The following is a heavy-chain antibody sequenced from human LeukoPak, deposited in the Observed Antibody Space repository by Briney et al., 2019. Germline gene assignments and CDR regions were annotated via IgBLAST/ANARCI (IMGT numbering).Heavy chain of an antibody. J-gene: IGHJ6*02. Sequence: GASVKVSCKVSGYTLTELSMHWVRQAPGKGLEWMGGFDPEDGETIYAQKFQGRVTMTEDTSIDTAYMELSSLRSEDTAVYYCATLAIVVVPAAIRGNGMDVWGQGTTVTVSS. D-gene: IGHD2-2*02. CDR2: FDPEDGET. CDR3: ATLAIVVVPAAIRGNGMDV. V-gene: IGHV1-24*01. CDR1: GYTLTELS.